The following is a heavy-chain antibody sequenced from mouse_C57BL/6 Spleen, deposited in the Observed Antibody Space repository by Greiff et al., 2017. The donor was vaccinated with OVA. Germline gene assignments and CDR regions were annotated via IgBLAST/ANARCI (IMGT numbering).Heavy chain of an antibody. Sequence: EVKLVESGGGLVQPGGSLKLSCAASGFNFSDYYMYWVRQTPEKRLEWVAYISNGGGSTYYPDTVKGRFTISRDNAKNTLYLQMSRLKSEDTAMYYCARRDYDKVDFDVWGTGTTVTVSS. CDR3: ARRDYDKVDFDV. V-gene: IGHV5-12*01. CDR1: GFNFSDYY. D-gene: IGHD2-4*01. CDR2: ISNGGGST. J-gene: IGHJ1*03.